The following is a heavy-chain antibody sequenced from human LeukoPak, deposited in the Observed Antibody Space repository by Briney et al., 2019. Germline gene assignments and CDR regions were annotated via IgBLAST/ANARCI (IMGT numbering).Heavy chain of an antibody. J-gene: IGHJ4*02. D-gene: IGHD3-10*01. Sequence: PSETLSLTCAVSGGSISSSNWWSWVRQPPGKGLEWIGEIYHSGSTNYNPSLKSRVTISVDKSKNQFSLKLSSVTAADTAVYYCARSLANIMGDSYYYGSGSYLLDYWGQGTLVTVSS. CDR1: GGSISSSNW. CDR2: IYHSGST. V-gene: IGHV4-4*02. CDR3: ARSLANIMGDSYYYGSGSYLLDY.